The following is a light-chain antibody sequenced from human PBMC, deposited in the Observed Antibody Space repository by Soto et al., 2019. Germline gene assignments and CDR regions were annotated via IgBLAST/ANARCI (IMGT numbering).Light chain of an antibody. Sequence: DIQMTQSPSSLSASVGDRVTITCRASQGISSRLAWYQQKPEEAPKSLIYAAASLQSGVTSRFSSGGSGADFNLTISHLQPEDCATYYCQQYNIYPTTFGVGTKVEIK. CDR3: QQYNIYPTT. CDR2: AAA. CDR1: QGISSR. J-gene: IGKJ4*01. V-gene: IGKV1D-16*01.